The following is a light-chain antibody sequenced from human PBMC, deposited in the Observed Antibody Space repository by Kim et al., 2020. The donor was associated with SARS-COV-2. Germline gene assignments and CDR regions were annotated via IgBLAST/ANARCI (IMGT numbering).Light chain of an antibody. CDR1: GSNIGAGYV. CDR2: GNT. Sequence: QSVLTQPPSLSGAPGQRVTISCTGSGSNIGAGYVVYWYQQLPGTAPKLLIYGNTNRPSGVPDRFSGSKSGTSASLAITGLQAEDEANYYCHSYDSSLGSSWVFGGGTQLTVL. CDR3: HSYDSSLGSSWV. V-gene: IGLV1-40*01. J-gene: IGLJ3*02.